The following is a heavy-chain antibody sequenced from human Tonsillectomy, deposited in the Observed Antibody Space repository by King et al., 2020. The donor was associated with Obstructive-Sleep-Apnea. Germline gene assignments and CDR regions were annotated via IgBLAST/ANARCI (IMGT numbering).Heavy chain of an antibody. V-gene: IGHV3-30*02. D-gene: IGHD6-13*01. CDR1: GLTFRNYG. CDR2: IRNDGNNK. CDR3: AKDGYPNGMDV. Sequence: VQLVESGGGVVQPGRSLRLSCVASGLTFRNYGMHWVRQAPGKGLEWVAFIRNDGNNKYYADSVKGRLTISRDNSKNTLYLQMNSRRAEDTAVYFCAKDGYPNGMDVWGQGTTVTVSS. J-gene: IGHJ6*02.